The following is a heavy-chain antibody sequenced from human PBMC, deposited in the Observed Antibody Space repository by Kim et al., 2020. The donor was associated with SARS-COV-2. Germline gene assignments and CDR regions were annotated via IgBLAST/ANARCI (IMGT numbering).Heavy chain of an antibody. CDR1: GFTFSSYG. CDR2: IWYDGSNK. J-gene: IGHJ3*02. D-gene: IGHD6-13*01. CDR3: ARTSRGIAADYAFDI. Sequence: GGSLRLSCAASGFTFSSYGMHWVRQAPGKGLEWVAVIWYDGSNKYYADSVKGRFTISRDNSKNTLYLQMNSLRAEDTAVYYCARTSRGIAADYAFDIWGQETSVTVSS. V-gene: IGHV3-33*01.